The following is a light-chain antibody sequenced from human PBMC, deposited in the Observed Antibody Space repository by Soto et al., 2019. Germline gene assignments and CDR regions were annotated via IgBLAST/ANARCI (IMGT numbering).Light chain of an antibody. V-gene: IGLV2-14*01. Sequence: QSVLTQPASVSGSPGQSITISRTGTSSDVGGYNYVSWYQQHPGKAPKLMIYEVSNRPSGVSNRFSGSKSGNTASLTISGLQAEDEADYYCSSYTSSSTLVFGTGTKGTVL. CDR1: SSDVGGYNY. CDR2: EVS. CDR3: SSYTSSSTLV. J-gene: IGLJ1*01.